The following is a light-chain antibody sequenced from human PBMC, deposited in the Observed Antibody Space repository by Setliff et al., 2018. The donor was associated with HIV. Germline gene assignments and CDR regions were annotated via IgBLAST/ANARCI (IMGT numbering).Light chain of an antibody. CDR3: CSYAGSSTFPYV. Sequence: QSVLTQPASVSGSPGQSITISCTGTSSDVGSYNPVSWYQQHPGKAPKVMIYEVTKRPSGASNRFSGSKSGNAASLTISGLQAEDEADYYCCSYAGSSTFPYVVGTGTKVTVL. J-gene: IGLJ1*01. CDR1: SSDVGSYNP. V-gene: IGLV2-23*02. CDR2: EVT.